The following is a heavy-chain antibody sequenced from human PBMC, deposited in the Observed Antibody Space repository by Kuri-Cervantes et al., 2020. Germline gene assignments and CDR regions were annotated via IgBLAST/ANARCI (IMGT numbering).Heavy chain of an antibody. V-gene: IGHV3-20*04. Sequence: GGSLRLSCAASGFTFSSYSMSWVRQAPGKGLEWVSGINWNGDMIGYADSVKGRFTISRDDAKNSLYLQMNSLRAEDTALYYCASRNNWGFEYWGQGTLVTVSS. CDR2: INWNGDMI. J-gene: IGHJ4*02. D-gene: IGHD7-27*01. CDR3: ASRNNWGFEY. CDR1: GFTFSSYS.